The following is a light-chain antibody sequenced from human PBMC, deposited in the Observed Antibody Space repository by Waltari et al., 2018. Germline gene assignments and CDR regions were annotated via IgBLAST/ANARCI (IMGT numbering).Light chain of an antibody. J-gene: IGKJ2*01. V-gene: IGKV1-39*01. CDR2: GAS. Sequence: DIRMSQFPYSMPASVGDSVTITCRASQSISNFLNWFQQRPGRAPQLLIYGASNLESGVSSRFSCSASGTDFTLTISSLQPEDFATYSCLQTYSTPYTFGQGTTVEI. CDR1: QSISNF. CDR3: LQTYSTPYT.